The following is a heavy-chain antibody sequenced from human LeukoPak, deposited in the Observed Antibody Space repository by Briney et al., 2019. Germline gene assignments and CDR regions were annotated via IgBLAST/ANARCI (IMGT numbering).Heavy chain of an antibody. CDR2: VDPEDGET. CDR1: GYTFTDYY. Sequence: ASVKISCKASGYTFTDYYMHWVQQAPGKGLEWMGRVDPEDGETIYAEKFQGRVTITADTSTDTAYMELSSLRSEDTAVYYCATVGYSSGWYYFDYWGQGTLVTVSS. CDR3: ATVGYSSGWYYFDY. V-gene: IGHV1-69-2*01. J-gene: IGHJ4*02. D-gene: IGHD6-19*01.